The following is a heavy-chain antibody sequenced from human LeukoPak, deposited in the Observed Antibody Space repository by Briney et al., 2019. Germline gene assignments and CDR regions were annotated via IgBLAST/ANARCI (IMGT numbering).Heavy chain of an antibody. CDR2: YYSGST. Sequence: SETLSLTCTVSGGSISSDYWSWIRQPSGKGLEWIGIYYSGSTNHNPSLKSRVTISVDTSKKQFSLKLSSVTAADTAVYYCARHKRGSSTDWFDPWGQGTLVTVSA. V-gene: IGHV4-59*08. CDR3: ARHKRGSSTDWFDP. J-gene: IGHJ5*02. CDR1: GGSISSDY. D-gene: IGHD3-10*01.